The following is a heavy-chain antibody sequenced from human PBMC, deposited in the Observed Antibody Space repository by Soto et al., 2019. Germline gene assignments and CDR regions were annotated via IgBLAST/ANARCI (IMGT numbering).Heavy chain of an antibody. CDR2: ISYDGSNK. CDR1: GFTFSSYG. CDR3: AKDYYDSSGYYSGAFDI. D-gene: IGHD3-22*01. J-gene: IGHJ3*02. Sequence: LRLSCAASGFTFSSYGMHWVRQAPGKGLEWVAVISYDGSNKYYADSVKGRFTISRDNSKNTLYLQMNSLRAEDTAVYYCAKDYYDSSGYYSGAFDIWGQGTMVTVSS. V-gene: IGHV3-30*18.